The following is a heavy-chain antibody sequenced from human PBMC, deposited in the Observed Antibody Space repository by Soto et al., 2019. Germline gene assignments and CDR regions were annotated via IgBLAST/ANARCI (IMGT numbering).Heavy chain of an antibody. D-gene: IGHD5-18*01. CDR2: ISYDGSNK. V-gene: IGHV3-30-3*01. Sequence: AGGSLRLSCAASGFTFSSYAMHWVRQAPGKGLEWVAVISYDGSNKYYADSVKGRFTISRDNSKNTLYLQMNSLRAEDTAVYYCARDRIDDTAMGYYYYYGMDVWGQGTTVTVSS. CDR1: GFTFSSYA. J-gene: IGHJ6*02. CDR3: ARDRIDDTAMGYYYYYGMDV.